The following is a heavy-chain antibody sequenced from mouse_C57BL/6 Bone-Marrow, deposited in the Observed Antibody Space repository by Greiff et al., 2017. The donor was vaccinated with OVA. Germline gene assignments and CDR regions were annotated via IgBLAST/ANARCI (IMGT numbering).Heavy chain of an antibody. J-gene: IGHJ2*01. CDR1: GYAFSSYW. V-gene: IGHV1-80*01. CDR3: ARGYF. CDR2: IYPGDGDT. Sequence: LVESGAELVKPGASVEISCKASGYAFSSYWMNWVKQRPGKGLERIGQIYPGDGDTNYNGKFKGKATLTGDKASSTAYMQLSSLTSEDSAVYYCARGYFWGQGTTLTVSS.